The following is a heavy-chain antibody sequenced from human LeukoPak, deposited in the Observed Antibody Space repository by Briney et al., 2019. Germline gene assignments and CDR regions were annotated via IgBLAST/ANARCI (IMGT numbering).Heavy chain of an antibody. Sequence: ASVKVSCKASGYTFTGYYMHWVRQAPGQGLEWMGWINPHSGGTNYAQKFQGRVTMTRDTSISTAYMELSRLRSDDTAVYYCARLVYDYVWGSYRPFDYWGQGTLVTVSS. V-gene: IGHV1-2*02. J-gene: IGHJ4*02. CDR2: INPHSGGT. D-gene: IGHD3-16*02. CDR1: GYTFTGYY. CDR3: ARLVYDYVWGSYRPFDY.